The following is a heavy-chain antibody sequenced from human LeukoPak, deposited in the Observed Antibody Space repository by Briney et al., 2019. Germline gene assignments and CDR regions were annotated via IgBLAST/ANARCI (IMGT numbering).Heavy chain of an antibody. J-gene: IGHJ4*02. CDR1: GFTISTYT. Sequence: GGSLRLSCAASGFTISTYTMNWVRQAPGKGLEWVSSIRSTSTYIYYADSVKGRFTISRDNAKNSLYLQMDSLRAEDTAVYYCASGGDYDILTGYFPHWGQGTLVTVSS. CDR2: IRSTSTYI. V-gene: IGHV3-21*01. D-gene: IGHD3-9*01. CDR3: ASGGDYDILTGYFPH.